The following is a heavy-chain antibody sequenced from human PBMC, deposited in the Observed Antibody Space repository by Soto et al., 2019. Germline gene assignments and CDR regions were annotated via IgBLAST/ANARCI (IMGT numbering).Heavy chain of an antibody. CDR3: ARGYDILSHFDY. CDR2: ISGSGGST. D-gene: IGHD3-9*01. Sequence: EVQLLESGGGLVQPGGSLRLSCATSGFTFSSYAMSWVRQAPGKGLEWVSPISGSGGSTYYADSVKGRFTISRDNCKNTLYLQRNSLRAEDTAVYYCARGYDILSHFDYWGQGTLVNVSS. CDR1: GFTFSSYA. J-gene: IGHJ4*02. V-gene: IGHV3-23*01.